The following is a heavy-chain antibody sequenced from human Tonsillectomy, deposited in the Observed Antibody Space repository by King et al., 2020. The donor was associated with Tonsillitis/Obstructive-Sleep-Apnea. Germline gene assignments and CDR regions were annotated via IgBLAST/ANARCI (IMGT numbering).Heavy chain of an antibody. CDR2: IYYSGST. Sequence: QLQESGPGLVKPSQTLSLTCTVSGGSISSGGYYWSWIRQHPGKGLEWIGYIYYSGSTYYNQSLKSRVTISVDTSKNQFSLKLSSLTAADTAVYYCARVKGAALRYFDYGGQGTLVTVSS. CDR1: GGSISSGGYY. CDR3: ARVKGAALRYFDY. J-gene: IGHJ4*02. V-gene: IGHV4-31*03. D-gene: IGHD3-16*01.